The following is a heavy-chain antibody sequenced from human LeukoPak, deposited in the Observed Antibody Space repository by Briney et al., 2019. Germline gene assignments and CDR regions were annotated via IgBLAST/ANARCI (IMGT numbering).Heavy chain of an antibody. CDR2: IYYSGST. J-gene: IGHJ4*02. CDR1: GGSISSYY. Sequence: SETLSLTCTVSGGSISSYYWGWIRQPPGKGLEWIGSIYYSGSTYYNPSLKSRVTISVDTSKNQFSLKLSSVTAADTAVYYCARQIIAAAPSFDYWGQGTLVTVSS. V-gene: IGHV4-39*01. CDR3: ARQIIAAAPSFDY. D-gene: IGHD6-13*01.